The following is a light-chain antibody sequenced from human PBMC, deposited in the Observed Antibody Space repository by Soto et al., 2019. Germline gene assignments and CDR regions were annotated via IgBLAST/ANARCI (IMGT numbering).Light chain of an antibody. CDR3: SSYTSSSTYV. Sequence: QSVLTQPSSVCGSPGQSVTISCTGTISDVGGYNYVSWYQQHPGKAPKLMIYEVINRPSGVSNRFSGSKSDNTASLTISGLQAEDEADYYCSSYTSSSTYVFGTGTNVTVL. CDR1: ISDVGGYNY. V-gene: IGLV2-14*01. CDR2: EVI. J-gene: IGLJ1*01.